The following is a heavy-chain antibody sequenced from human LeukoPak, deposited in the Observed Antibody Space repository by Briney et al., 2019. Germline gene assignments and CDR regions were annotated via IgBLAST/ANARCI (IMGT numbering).Heavy chain of an antibody. V-gene: IGHV4-4*07. J-gene: IGHJ5*02. CDR1: GGSISSYY. D-gene: IGHD5-18*01. CDR3: ARGWTTAMVTNWFAP. CDR2: IYTSGST. Sequence: PSETLSLTCTVSGGSISSYYWSWIRQPAGKGLEWIGRIYTSGSTNYNPSLKSRVTMSVDTSKNQFSLKLSSVTAADTAVYYCARGWTTAMVTNWFAPWGQGTLVTVSS.